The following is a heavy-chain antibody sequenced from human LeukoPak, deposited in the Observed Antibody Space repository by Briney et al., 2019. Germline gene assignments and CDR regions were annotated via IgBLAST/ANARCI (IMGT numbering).Heavy chain of an antibody. CDR1: GFTFSSYG. D-gene: IGHD6-19*01. CDR2: VAHDGRYR. J-gene: IGHJ3*02. Sequence: GRSLRLSCAASGFTFSSYGMHWVRQAPGKGPEWVAVVAHDGRYRYYADSVKGRFTISRDNSKNTLYLQMNSLRAEDTAVYHCVREGGVVSSGFDAFDIWGQGTMVAVSS. CDR3: VREGGVVSSGFDAFDI. V-gene: IGHV3-30*19.